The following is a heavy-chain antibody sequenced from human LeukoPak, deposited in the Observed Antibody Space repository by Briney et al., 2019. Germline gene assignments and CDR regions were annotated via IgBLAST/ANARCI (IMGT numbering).Heavy chain of an antibody. D-gene: IGHD3-3*01. J-gene: IGHJ4*02. CDR1: GYTFTSNY. CDR2: IIPMSGTA. CDR3: ASPVEYYDTWSGYPPFDY. Sequence: SVKVSCKASGYTFTSNYIHWVRQAPGQGLEWVGGIIPMSGTANYAQKFQGRVTITADESTSTAYMELSSLRSEDTAIYYCASPVEYYDTWSGYPPFDYWGQGTLVTVSS. V-gene: IGHV1-69*13.